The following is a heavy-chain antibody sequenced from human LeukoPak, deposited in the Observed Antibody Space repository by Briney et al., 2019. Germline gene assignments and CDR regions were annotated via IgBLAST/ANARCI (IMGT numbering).Heavy chain of an antibody. CDR1: GYSISNAY. Sequence: SEILSLTCTVPGYSISNAYWGWVRQPPGRGLELIENIYNAGSNDYNPSLKSRVTMSLDTSKNQFSVKLNSVTAADTAIYYCARGLPHYYGSGRIFEYWGQGTLVTVSS. D-gene: IGHD3-10*01. V-gene: IGHV4-59*01. J-gene: IGHJ4*02. CDR2: IYNAGSN. CDR3: ARGLPHYYGSGRIFEY.